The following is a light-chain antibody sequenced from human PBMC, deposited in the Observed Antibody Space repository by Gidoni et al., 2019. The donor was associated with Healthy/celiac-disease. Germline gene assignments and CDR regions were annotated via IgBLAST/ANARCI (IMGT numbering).Light chain of an antibody. CDR2: KDR. V-gene: IGLV3-25*03. J-gene: IGLJ3*02. CDR3: QSADSSGTLAWV. Sequence: SSEPTPPPSVSVSPGQTARITCSGDALPKQYAYWYQQKPGQAPVLGIYKDRERPSGIPERFSGSSSGTTVTLTISGVHAEDEADYYCQSADSSGTLAWVFGGGTKLTVL. CDR1: ALPKQY.